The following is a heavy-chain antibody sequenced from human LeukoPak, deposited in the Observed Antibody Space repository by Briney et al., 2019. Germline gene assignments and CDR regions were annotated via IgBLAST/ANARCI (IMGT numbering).Heavy chain of an antibody. D-gene: IGHD3-10*01. CDR3: ARDSHYYGSGSSNWFDP. V-gene: IGHV3-11*01. CDR1: GFTFSDYY. J-gene: IGHJ5*02. CDR2: ISSSGSTI. Sequence: GGSLRLSCAASGFTFSDYYMSWIRQAPGKGLEGVSYISSSGSTIYYADSVKGRFTISRDNAKNSLYLQMNSLRAEDTAVYYCARDSHYYGSGSSNWFDPWGQGTLVTVSS.